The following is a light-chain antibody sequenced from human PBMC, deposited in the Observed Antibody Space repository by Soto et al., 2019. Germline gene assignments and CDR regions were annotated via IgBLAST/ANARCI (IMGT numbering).Light chain of an antibody. CDR3: QQRSNWWT. V-gene: IGKV3-11*01. J-gene: IGKJ1*01. Sequence: EIALTQSPATLSLSPGERATLSCRASQSISRYLAWYQQKPGQAPRLLIYDASNRATGIPARFSGSGSGTDFTLTISSLEPEDFAVYYCQQRSNWWTFGQGTKVDI. CDR1: QSISRY. CDR2: DAS.